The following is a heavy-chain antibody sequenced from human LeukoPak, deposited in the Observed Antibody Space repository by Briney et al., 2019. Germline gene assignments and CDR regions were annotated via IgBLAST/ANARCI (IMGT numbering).Heavy chain of an antibody. CDR1: GFTSSDYY. V-gene: IGHV3-11*04. J-gene: IGHJ4*02. CDR3: ARVRTIFGVVIPEFDY. D-gene: IGHD3-3*01. CDR2: ISSSGSTI. Sequence: GGSLRLSCAASGFTSSDYYMSWIRLARGKGLEWVSYISSSGSTIYYADSVKGRFTISRDNAKNSLYLQMNSLRAEDTAVYYCARVRTIFGVVIPEFDYWGQGTLVTVSS.